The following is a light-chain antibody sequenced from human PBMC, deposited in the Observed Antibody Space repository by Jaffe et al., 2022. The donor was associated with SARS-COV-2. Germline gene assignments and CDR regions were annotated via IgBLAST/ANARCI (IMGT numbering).Light chain of an antibody. CDR2: AAT. J-gene: IGKJ2*01. Sequence: DIQVTQSPSSLSASIGDRVTITCRASQDINNYLHWHQQTPGKAPKLLIYAATTLQSGVPSRFSGSGSGTDFTLTISSLQPEDFATYYCQQSYGTPYTFGQGTKLEIK. V-gene: IGKV1-39*01. CDR3: QQSYGTPYT. CDR1: QDINNY.